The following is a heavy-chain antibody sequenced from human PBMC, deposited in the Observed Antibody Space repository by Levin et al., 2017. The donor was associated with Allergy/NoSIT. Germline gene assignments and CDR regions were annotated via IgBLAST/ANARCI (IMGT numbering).Heavy chain of an antibody. D-gene: IGHD1-26*01. CDR3: AKDEGATRSYYLDY. Sequence: SCAASGLTFTSYGMHWVRQAPGKGLEWVAFILYDGSNKYYADSVKGRFTISRDNSKNTLYLQMNSLRDEDTAVYYCAKDEGATRSYYLDYWGQGTLVTVSS. CDR2: ILYDGSNK. J-gene: IGHJ4*02. V-gene: IGHV3-30*18. CDR1: GLTFTSYG.